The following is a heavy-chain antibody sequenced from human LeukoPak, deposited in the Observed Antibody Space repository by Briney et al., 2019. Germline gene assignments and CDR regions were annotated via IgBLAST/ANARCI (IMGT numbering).Heavy chain of an antibody. Sequence: GGSLRLSCAASGFTFSSYGMHWVRQAPGKGLEWVAFIRYDGSNKYYADSVKGRFTISRDNSKNTLYLQMNSLRAEDTAVYYCAKDPTPEYSSSWYCRDWGRGTLVTVSS. D-gene: IGHD6-13*01. CDR3: AKDPTPEYSSSWYCRD. CDR1: GFTFSSYG. CDR2: IRYDGSNK. V-gene: IGHV3-30*02. J-gene: IGHJ4*02.